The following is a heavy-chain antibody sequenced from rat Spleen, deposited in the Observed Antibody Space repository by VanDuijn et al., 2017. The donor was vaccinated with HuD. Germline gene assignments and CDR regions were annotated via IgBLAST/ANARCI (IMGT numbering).Heavy chain of an antibody. Sequence: EVQLVESGGGLVQPGRSLKLSCAASGFTFNAYDMAWVRQAPTKGLEWVASISTGGVNTYYRDSVKGRFTISRDNAKNTQYLQMDSLRSEDTATYYCARHQDVYYGSNWFAYWGQGTLVTVSS. D-gene: IGHD1-6*01. CDR3: ARHQDVYYGSNWFAY. CDR2: ISTGGVNT. CDR1: GFTFNAYD. V-gene: IGHV5S13*01. J-gene: IGHJ3*01.